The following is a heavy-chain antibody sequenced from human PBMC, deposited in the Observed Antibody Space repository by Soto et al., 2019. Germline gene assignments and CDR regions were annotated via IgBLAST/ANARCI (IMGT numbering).Heavy chain of an antibody. Sequence: EVQLLESGGGLVQTGGSLRLSCAASGFTFSSYAMSWVRQAPGKGLEWVSAISGSGGSTYYADSVKGRFTISRDNSKNTLYLQMNGLRAEDTAVYYCAKDHGSGKETPFDPWGQGTLVTVSS. CDR3: AKDHGSGKETPFDP. CDR2: ISGSGGST. CDR1: GFTFSSYA. J-gene: IGHJ5*02. V-gene: IGHV3-23*01. D-gene: IGHD3-10*01.